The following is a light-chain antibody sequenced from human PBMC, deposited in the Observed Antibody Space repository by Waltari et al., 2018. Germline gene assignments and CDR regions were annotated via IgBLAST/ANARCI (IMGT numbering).Light chain of an antibody. J-gene: IGKJ4*01. Sequence: EIVLTQPPAPPSLSPVERATLSCRASQTVDTYLAWYQQRPGKAPRLLIYDTSNRATGIPDRFSGSGSETDFTLTISSLEPEDFAVYYCQQRRRWPLTFGGGSKVEI. CDR2: DTS. CDR3: QQRRRWPLT. V-gene: IGKV3-11*01. CDR1: QTVDTY.